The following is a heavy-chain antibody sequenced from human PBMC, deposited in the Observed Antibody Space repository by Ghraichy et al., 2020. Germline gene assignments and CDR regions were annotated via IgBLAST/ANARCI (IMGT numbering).Heavy chain of an antibody. V-gene: IGHV4-34*01. D-gene: IGHD2-15*01. CDR3: TRGGYCSGGSCYSMDV. Sequence: ETLSLTCAVYGGSFSGYYWSWIRQPPGKGLEWIGEINHSGSTNYNPSLKSRVTISVDTSKNQFSLKLSSVTAADTAVYYCTRGGYCSGGSCYSMDVWGKGTTVTVSS. J-gene: IGHJ6*03. CDR2: INHSGST. CDR1: GGSFSGYY.